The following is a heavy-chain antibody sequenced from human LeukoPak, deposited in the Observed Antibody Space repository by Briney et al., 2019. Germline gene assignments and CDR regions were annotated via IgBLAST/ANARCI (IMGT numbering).Heavy chain of an antibody. D-gene: IGHD2-2*02. V-gene: IGHV4-34*01. CDR3: ASPVYPGPQYFQH. CDR1: GGSFSGYY. Sequence: SETLSLTCAVYGGSFSGYYWSWIRQPPGKGLEWIGEINHSGSTNYNPSLKSRVTISVDTSKNQFSLKLSSVTAADTAVYYCASPVYPGPQYFQHWGQGTLVTVSS. CDR2: INHSGST. J-gene: IGHJ1*01.